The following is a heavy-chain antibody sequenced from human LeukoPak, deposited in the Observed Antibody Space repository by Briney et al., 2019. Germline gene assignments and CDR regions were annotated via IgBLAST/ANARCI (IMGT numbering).Heavy chain of an antibody. V-gene: IGHV3-21*04. CDR3: ARSAGTGGPYYFDY. CDR2: ISGLSTYI. Sequence: PGGSLRLSCAASGFTFNTYSTNWVRQAPGKGLEWVSSISGLSTYIYYPDSMKGRFTISRDNAKNSLFLQVSSLRAEDTAVYFCARSAGTGGPYYFDYWGQGSLVTVSS. D-gene: IGHD3/OR15-3a*01. CDR1: GFTFNTYS. J-gene: IGHJ4*02.